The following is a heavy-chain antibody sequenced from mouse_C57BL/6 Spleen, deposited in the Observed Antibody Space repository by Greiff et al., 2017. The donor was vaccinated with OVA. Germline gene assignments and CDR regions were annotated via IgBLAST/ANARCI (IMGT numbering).Heavy chain of an antibody. CDR3: AREGVGLAMDY. D-gene: IGHD1-3*01. V-gene: IGHV5-17*01. CDR1: GFTFSDYG. Sequence: EVQGVESGGGLVKPGGSLKLSCAASGFTFSDYGMHWVRQAPEKGLEWVAYISRGSSTIYYADTVKGRFTISRDNAKNTLFLQMTSLRSEDTAMYYCAREGVGLAMDYWGQGTSVTVSS. J-gene: IGHJ4*01. CDR2: ISRGSSTI.